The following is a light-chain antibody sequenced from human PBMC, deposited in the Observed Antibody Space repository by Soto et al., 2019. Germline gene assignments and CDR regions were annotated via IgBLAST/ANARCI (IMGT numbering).Light chain of an antibody. V-gene: IGLV2-14*01. J-gene: IGLJ3*02. CDR3: NSFRRSTDLGV. CDR2: EVS. Sequence: ALTQPASVSGSPGQSITISCTGTSSDVGAYNYVSWYQQHPGKAPKLMIYEVSNRPSGVSNRFSGSKSGNTASLTISGLQAEDEADYYCNSFRRSTDLGVFGGGTKLTVL. CDR1: SSDVGAYNY.